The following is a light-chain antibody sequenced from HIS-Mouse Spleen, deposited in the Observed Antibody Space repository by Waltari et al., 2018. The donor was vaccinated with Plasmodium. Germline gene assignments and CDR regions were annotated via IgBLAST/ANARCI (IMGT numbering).Light chain of an antibody. CDR1: QSISSW. V-gene: IGKV1-5*03. Sequence: DIQMTQSPSTLSASVGDRVTITCRASQSISSWLAWYQQKPGNAPQLLIYNASSLESGVPSRCSGSGAGTEFTLTISSLQPDDFATYYCQQYDSYSWTFCQGTKVEIK. CDR2: NAS. CDR3: QQYDSYSWT. J-gene: IGKJ1*01.